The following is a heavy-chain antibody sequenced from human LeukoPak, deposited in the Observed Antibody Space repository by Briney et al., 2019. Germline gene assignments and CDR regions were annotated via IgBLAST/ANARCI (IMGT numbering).Heavy chain of an antibody. V-gene: IGHV4-59*01. CDR2: IYYSGST. Sequence: SETLSLTCTVSGGSISSFYWSWIRQPPGKGLELIGYIYYSGSTKYNPSLKSRVTISVDTSKKQFSLKLSSVTAADTAVYYCARNYGDSAFDSWGQGTLVTVSS. CDR1: GGSISSFY. J-gene: IGHJ1*01. CDR3: ARNYGDSAFDS. D-gene: IGHD5-12*01.